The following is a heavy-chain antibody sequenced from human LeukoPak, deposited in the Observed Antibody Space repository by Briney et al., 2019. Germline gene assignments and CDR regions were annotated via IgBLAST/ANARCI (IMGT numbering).Heavy chain of an antibody. J-gene: IGHJ3*02. CDR3: ARHGPYDAFDI. D-gene: IGHD3/OR15-3a*01. Sequence: SETLSETCTVPGGSITSSSYYSGWIRQPPRKWLEWIGSIYYSGSTYYNPSLKSRVTISVDTSKNQFSLKLSSVTAADTAVYYCARHGPYDAFDIWGQGTMVTVSS. CDR1: GGSITSSSYY. CDR2: IYYSGST. V-gene: IGHV4-39*01.